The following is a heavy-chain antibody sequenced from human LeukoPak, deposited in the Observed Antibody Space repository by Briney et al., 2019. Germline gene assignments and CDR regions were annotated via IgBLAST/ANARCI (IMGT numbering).Heavy chain of an antibody. CDR2: IYSSGSA. D-gene: IGHD3-22*01. J-gene: IGHJ4*01. Sequence: SETLSLTCTVSGASINNNFWTWIRQPPGKGLEWVGYIYSSGSANYNPSLKSRVIISGDTSKNQISLNLTSVTAADTAVYFCARHRDYYDTWGHGTLVTVSS. CDR3: ARHRDYYDT. CDR1: GASINNNF. V-gene: IGHV4-59*08.